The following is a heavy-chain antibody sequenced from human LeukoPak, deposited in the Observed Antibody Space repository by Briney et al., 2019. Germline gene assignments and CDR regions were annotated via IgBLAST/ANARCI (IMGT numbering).Heavy chain of an antibody. CDR2: MTSSSTYM. CDR3: ASDPHPLTYYYMDV. V-gene: IGHV3-21*01. J-gene: IGHJ6*03. CDR1: GFTFSSSS. Sequence: GGSLRLSCAASGFTFSSSSMNWVRQAPGKGLEWVSSMTSSSTYMYYADSVKGRFTISRDNAKNSLYLQMNSLRAEDTAVYYCASDPHPLTYYYMDVWGKGTTVTVSS.